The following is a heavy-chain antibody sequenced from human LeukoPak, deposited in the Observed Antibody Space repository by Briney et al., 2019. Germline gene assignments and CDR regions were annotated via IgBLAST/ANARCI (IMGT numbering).Heavy chain of an antibody. J-gene: IGHJ4*02. CDR2: IRSKAYGGTT. D-gene: IGHD3-22*01. Sequence: GGSLRLSCTASGFTFGDYAMSWVRQAPGKGLEWVGFIRSKAYGGTTEYAASVKGRFTISRDDSKSIAYLQMNSLRAEDTAVYYCARPIPNYYDSSGYPPDYWGQGTLVTVSS. CDR3: ARPIPNYYDSSGYPPDY. V-gene: IGHV3-49*04. CDR1: GFTFGDYA.